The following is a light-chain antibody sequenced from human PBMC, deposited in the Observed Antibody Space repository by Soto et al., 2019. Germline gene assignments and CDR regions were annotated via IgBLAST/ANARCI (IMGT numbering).Light chain of an antibody. CDR2: DVT. Sequence: QSVLTQPASVSESPGQSIIIPCTGTSSDVGGYNYVSWYQHHPGKAPKLMIYDVTNRPSGVSNRFSGSKSGNTASLNISGLLAEDEANYYCSSYTSRSTVLFGGGTKVTVL. J-gene: IGLJ2*01. V-gene: IGLV2-14*03. CDR3: SSYTSRSTVL. CDR1: SSDVGGYNY.